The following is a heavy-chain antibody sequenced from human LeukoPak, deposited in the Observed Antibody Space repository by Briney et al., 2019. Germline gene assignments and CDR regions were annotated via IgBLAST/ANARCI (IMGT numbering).Heavy chain of an antibody. J-gene: IGHJ4*02. CDR1: GFTFSSYS. Sequence: GGSLRLSCAASGFTFSSYSMNWVRQAPGKGLEWVSSISSSSSYIYYADSVKGRFTISRDNAKNSLYLQMNSLRAEDTAVYYCASDGIVGATRAFDYWGQGTLVTVSS. V-gene: IGHV3-21*01. D-gene: IGHD1-26*01. CDR3: ASDGIVGATRAFDY. CDR2: ISSSSSYI.